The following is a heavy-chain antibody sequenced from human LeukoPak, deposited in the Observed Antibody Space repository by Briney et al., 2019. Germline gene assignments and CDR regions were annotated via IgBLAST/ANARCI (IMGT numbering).Heavy chain of an antibody. D-gene: IGHD2-8*01. CDR3: AKGRRDCTNGVCSIGYYFDY. Sequence: GGSLRLSCAASGFTFSGYWMHWVRQAPGKGLEWVSAISGSGGSTYYADSVKGRFTISRDNSKNTLYLQMNSLRAEDTAVYYCAKGRRDCTNGVCSIGYYFDYWGQGTLVTVSS. CDR1: GFTFSGYW. V-gene: IGHV3-23*01. J-gene: IGHJ4*02. CDR2: ISGSGGST.